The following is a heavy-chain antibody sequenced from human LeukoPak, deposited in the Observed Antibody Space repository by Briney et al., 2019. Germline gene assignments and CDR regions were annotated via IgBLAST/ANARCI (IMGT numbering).Heavy chain of an antibody. CDR2: IYHSGST. D-gene: IGHD1-26*01. V-gene: IGHV4-4*02. J-gene: IGHJ4*02. CDR3: AVLGSPNFRDDY. CDR1: GFTVRSNY. Sequence: GSLRLSCAASGFTVRSNYMSWVRQPPGKGLEWIGEIYHSGSTNYNPSLKSRVTISVDKSKNQFSLKLSSVTAADTAVYYCAVLGSPNFRDDYWGQGTLVTVSS.